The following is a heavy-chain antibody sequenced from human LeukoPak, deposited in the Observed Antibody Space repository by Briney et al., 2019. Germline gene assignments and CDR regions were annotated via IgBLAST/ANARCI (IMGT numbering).Heavy chain of an antibody. Sequence: GGSLRLSCSASGFTFSSYAMSWVRQAPGKGLEWVSSISSSSSYIYYADSVKGRFTISRDNAKNSLYLQMNSLRAEDTAVYYCAPALQGGNFDYWGQGTLVTVSS. J-gene: IGHJ4*02. CDR2: ISSSSSYI. CDR1: GFTFSSYA. D-gene: IGHD5-24*01. V-gene: IGHV3-21*01. CDR3: APALQGGNFDY.